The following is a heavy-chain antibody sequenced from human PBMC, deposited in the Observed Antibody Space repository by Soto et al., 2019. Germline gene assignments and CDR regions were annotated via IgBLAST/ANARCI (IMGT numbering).Heavy chain of an antibody. CDR1: GFTFSSYA. Sequence: GGSLRLSCAASGFTFSSYAMSWVRQAPGKGLEWVSAIRGSGGSTYYADSVKGRFTISRDNSKNTLYLQMNSLRAEDTAVYYWAKDPDIVVVPAAMGIDYWGQGTLVTVSS. CDR3: AKDPDIVVVPAAMGIDY. CDR2: IRGSGGST. J-gene: IGHJ4*02. D-gene: IGHD2-2*01. V-gene: IGHV3-23*01.